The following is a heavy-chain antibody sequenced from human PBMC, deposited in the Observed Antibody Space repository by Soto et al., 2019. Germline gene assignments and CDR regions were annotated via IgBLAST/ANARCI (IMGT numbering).Heavy chain of an antibody. CDR3: ARDSYSNHPNYYGMDV. J-gene: IGHJ6*02. Sequence: GGSRRLSCAASGFTFSDYYMSWIRQAPGKGLEWVSYISSSGSTIYYADSVKGRFTISRDNAKNQFSLKLSSVTAADTAVYYCARDSYSNHPNYYGMDVWGQGTTVTVSS. CDR1: GFTFSDYY. CDR2: ISSSGSTI. D-gene: IGHD4-4*01. V-gene: IGHV3-11*01.